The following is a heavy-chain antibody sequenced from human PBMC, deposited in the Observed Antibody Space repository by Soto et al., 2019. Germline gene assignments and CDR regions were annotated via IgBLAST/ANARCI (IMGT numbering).Heavy chain of an antibody. CDR2: IYPGDSDT. CDR3: ARLSPIVVVTAIPNYFDS. D-gene: IGHD2-21*02. Sequence: PGASLKISCKGSGYSFTSYWIGWVRQMPGKGLEWMGIIYPGDSDTRYSPSFQGQVTISAAKSISTAYLQWSSLKASDTAMYYCARLSPIVVVTAIPNYFDSWGQGTLVTVSS. V-gene: IGHV5-51*01. CDR1: GYSFTSYW. J-gene: IGHJ4*02.